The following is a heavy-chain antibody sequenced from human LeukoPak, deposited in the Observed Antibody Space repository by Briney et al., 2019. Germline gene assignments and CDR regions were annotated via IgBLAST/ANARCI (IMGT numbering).Heavy chain of an antibody. CDR1: GGSSSTYF. J-gene: IGHJ4*02. Sequence: SETLSVTCVVYGGSSSTYFWRWIRQAAGKGLEWIGEINHTGTTNYNPSLKSRVTISVDTSKSQLSLKLSSVTAADTAVYYCARGSLRWHDNWGQGTLVTVSS. V-gene: IGHV4-34*01. CDR2: INHTGTT. CDR3: ARGSLRWHDN. D-gene: IGHD4-23*01.